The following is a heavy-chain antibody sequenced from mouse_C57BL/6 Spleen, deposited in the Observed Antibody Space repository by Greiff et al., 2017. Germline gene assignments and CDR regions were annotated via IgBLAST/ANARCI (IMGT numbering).Heavy chain of an antibody. CDR2: ICSGGDYI. J-gene: IGHJ1*03. CDR3: TRSTGTYWYFDV. D-gene: IGHD4-1*01. CDR1: GFTFSSYA. V-gene: IGHV5-9-1*02. Sequence: EVKLVESGEGLVKPGGSLKLSCAASGFTFSSYAMSWVRQTPEKRLEWVAYICSGGDYIYYADTVKGRFTISRDNARNTLYLQMSSLKSEDTAMYYCTRSTGTYWYFDVWGTGTTVTVSS.